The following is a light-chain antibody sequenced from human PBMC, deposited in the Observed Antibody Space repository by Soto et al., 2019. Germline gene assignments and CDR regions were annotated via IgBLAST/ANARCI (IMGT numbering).Light chain of an antibody. V-gene: IGKV3-20*01. CDR1: QSLSSSY. CDR3: QQYDISPLT. J-gene: IGKJ2*01. CDR2: DAS. Sequence: EIVLTQSPATLSLSPGERATLSCRASQSLSSSYLAWYQQKPGQPPRLLIYDASTRATGFPDRFTGGGSGTDFTLTIITLEPEDFALYYCQQYDISPLTFGQGTRVEIK.